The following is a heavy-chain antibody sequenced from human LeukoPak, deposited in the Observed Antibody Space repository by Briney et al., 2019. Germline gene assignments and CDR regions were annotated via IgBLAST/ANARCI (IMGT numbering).Heavy chain of an antibody. CDR2: INTNTGNP. Sequence: GASVKVSCKASGCTFTSYAMNWVRQAPGQGLEWMGWINTNTGNPTYAQGFTGRFVFSLDTSVSMAYLQISSLKAEDTAVYYCARDLWGPYYDSSGYHTFDCWGQGTLVTVSS. V-gene: IGHV7-4-1*04. J-gene: IGHJ4*02. CDR3: ARDLWGPYYDSSGYHTFDC. D-gene: IGHD3-22*01. CDR1: GCTFTSYA.